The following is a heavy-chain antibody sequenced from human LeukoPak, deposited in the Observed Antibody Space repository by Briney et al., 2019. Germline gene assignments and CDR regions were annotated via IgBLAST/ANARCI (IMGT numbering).Heavy chain of an antibody. CDR3: GKGPGYYDFWSGLPYYFDY. V-gene: IGHV3-9*01. Sequence: GGSLRLSCAASGFTFDDYAMHWVRQAPGKGLEWVSGISWNSGSIDYADSVKGRFTISRDNAKNSLYLQMNSLRAEDTPLYYCGKGPGYYDFWSGLPYYFDYWGQGTLVTVSS. D-gene: IGHD3-3*01. J-gene: IGHJ4*02. CDR1: GFTFDDYA. CDR2: ISWNSGSI.